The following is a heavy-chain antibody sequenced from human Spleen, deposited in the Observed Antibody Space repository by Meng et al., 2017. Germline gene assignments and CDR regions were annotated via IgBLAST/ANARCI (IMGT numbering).Heavy chain of an antibody. CDR2: IYWDDDK. CDR3: AHSNVAAAGRND. D-gene: IGHD6-13*01. Sequence: SGPTLVKPTQTLTLTCTFSGYSLSTSGVGVGWIRQPPGNSLEWLALIYWDDDKRYSPSLKSRLTITKDTSKDQVVLTMTNMDPVDTDTYYCAHSNVAAAGRNDWGQGTLVTVSS. CDR1: GYSLSTSGVG. V-gene: IGHV2-5*02. J-gene: IGHJ4*02.